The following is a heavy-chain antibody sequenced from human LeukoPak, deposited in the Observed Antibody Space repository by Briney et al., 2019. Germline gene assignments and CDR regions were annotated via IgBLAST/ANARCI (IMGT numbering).Heavy chain of an antibody. D-gene: IGHD5-12*01. V-gene: IGHV4-31*03. CDR2: IYYSGIT. J-gene: IGHJ4*02. Sequence: SETPSLTCTVSGGSISNDGYYWSWIRQHPGKGLEWIGYIYYSGITYYNPSLKSRVTISVDTSKNQFSLKLSSVTAADTALYYCARYSGTKRDFDYWGQGTLVTVSS. CDR3: ARYSGTKRDFDY. CDR1: GGSISNDGYY.